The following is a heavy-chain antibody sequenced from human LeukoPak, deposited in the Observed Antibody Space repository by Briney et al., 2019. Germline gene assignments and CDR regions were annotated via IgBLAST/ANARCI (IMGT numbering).Heavy chain of an antibody. CDR2: INPSGGST. V-gene: IGHV1-46*01. CDR3: ARNGAAMTTVITFGLYYFDY. J-gene: IGHJ4*02. D-gene: IGHD4-17*01. CDR1: GYTFTSYY. Sequence: ASVKVSCKASGYTFTSYYMHWVRQAPGQGLEWMGIINPSGGSTSYAQKFQGRVTMTRDTSTSTVYMELSSLRSEDTAVYYCARNGAAMTTVITFGLYYFDYWGQGTLVTVSS.